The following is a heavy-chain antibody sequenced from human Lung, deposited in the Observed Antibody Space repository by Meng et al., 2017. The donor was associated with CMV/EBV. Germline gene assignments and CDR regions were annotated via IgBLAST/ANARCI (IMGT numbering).Heavy chain of an antibody. J-gene: IGHJ4*02. CDR3: ASFPPPGKQWLVTDY. CDR2: IYHSGST. D-gene: IGHD6-19*01. CDR1: GGSISSSNW. V-gene: IGHV4-4*02. Sequence: VRRERSGPGLGKPAGTLSLPCAVSGGSISSSNWWSWVRQPPGKGLEWIGEIYHSGSTNYNPSLKSRVTISVDKSKNQFPLKLSSVTAADTAVYYCASFPPPGKQWLVTDYWGQGTLVTVSS.